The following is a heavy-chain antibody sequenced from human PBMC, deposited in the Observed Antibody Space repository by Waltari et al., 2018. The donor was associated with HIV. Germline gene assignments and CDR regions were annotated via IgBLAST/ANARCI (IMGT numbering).Heavy chain of an antibody. D-gene: IGHD3-16*01. V-gene: IGHV4-34*01. J-gene: IGHJ4*02. CDR2: ISHSGST. CDR1: GGSFSGYY. CDR3: ARKDDYYDDNRYTLLFDS. Sequence: QVHLQQWGAGLLKPSETLSLTCAIYGGSFSGYYWSWIRQAPEKGLEGIGEISHSGSTNYNPSLKSRVTMSLDTAKNQFSLKLSSVTAADTAVYYCARKDDYYDDNRYTLLFDSWGQGTLVTVSS.